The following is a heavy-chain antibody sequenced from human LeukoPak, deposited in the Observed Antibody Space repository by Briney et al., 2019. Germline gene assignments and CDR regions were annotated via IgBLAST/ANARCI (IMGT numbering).Heavy chain of an antibody. J-gene: IGHJ3*02. CDR2: IYSGGTT. CDR3: ARGPVTKFEI. V-gene: IGHV3-53*01. CDR1: GCTVSSNY. Sequence: GGSLRLSCAASGCTVSSNYMSWVRQAPGKGLEWVSVIYSGGTTYYADSVKGRFTISRDNSNNTLYLQMNSLRAEDTAVYYCARGPVTKFEIWGQGTILTVSS. D-gene: IGHD4-17*01.